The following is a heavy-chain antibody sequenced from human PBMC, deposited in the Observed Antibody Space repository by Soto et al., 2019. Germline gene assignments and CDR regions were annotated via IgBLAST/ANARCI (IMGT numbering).Heavy chain of an antibody. Sequence: ASVKVSCKASGGTFSSYAISWVRQAPGQGLEWMGGIIPIFGTANYAQKFQGRVTITADESTSTAYMELSSLRSEDTAAYYCARDISHIYFFWGVSYFVLWGGGTLVTVSS. CDR3: ARDISHIYFFWGVSYFVL. V-gene: IGHV1-69*13. CDR2: IIPIFGTA. CDR1: GGTFSSYA. J-gene: IGHJ2*01. D-gene: IGHD3-3*01.